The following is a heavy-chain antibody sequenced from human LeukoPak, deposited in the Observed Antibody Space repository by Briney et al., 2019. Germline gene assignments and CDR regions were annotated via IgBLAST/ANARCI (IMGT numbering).Heavy chain of an antibody. CDR3: ARDHDYYDSSGYYPPAGGY. CDR2: ISAYNGNT. V-gene: IGHV1-18*01. J-gene: IGHJ4*02. Sequence: ASVKVSCKASGYTFTSYGISWVRQAPGQGLEWMGWISAYNGNTNYAQKLQGRVTMTTDTSTSTAYMELRSLRSDDTAVYYCARDHDYYDSSGYYPPAGGYWGQGTLVTVSS. D-gene: IGHD3-22*01. CDR1: GYTFTSYG.